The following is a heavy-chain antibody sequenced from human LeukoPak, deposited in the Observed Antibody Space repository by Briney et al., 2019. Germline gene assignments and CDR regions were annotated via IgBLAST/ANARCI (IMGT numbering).Heavy chain of an antibody. Sequence: SVKVCCKASGGTFSSYAISWVRQAPGQGLEWMGGIIPIFGTANYAQKFQGRVTITTDESTSTAYMELSSLRSEDTAVYYCARGPELERFDYWGQGTLVTVSS. J-gene: IGHJ4*02. V-gene: IGHV1-69*05. CDR3: ARGPELERFDY. D-gene: IGHD1-1*01. CDR2: IIPIFGTA. CDR1: GGTFSSYA.